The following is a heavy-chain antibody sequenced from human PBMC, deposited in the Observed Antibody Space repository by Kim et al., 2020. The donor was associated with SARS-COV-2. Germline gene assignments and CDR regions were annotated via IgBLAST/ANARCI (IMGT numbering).Heavy chain of an antibody. Sequence: THYNPALKSRVTISEDTSKNQFSLKLSSVTAADTAVYYCARQGGTGAFDIWGQGTMVTVSS. CDR2: T. D-gene: IGHD3-9*01. J-gene: IGHJ3*02. V-gene: IGHV4-61*07. CDR3: ARQGGTGAFDI.